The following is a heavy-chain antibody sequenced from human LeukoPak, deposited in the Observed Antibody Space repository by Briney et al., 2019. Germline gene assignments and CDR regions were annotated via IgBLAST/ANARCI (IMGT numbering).Heavy chain of an antibody. D-gene: IGHD3-16*01. CDR1: GFTFGKYW. CDR2: IKLDGSEK. V-gene: IGHV3-7*01. Sequence: GGSLRLSCVASGFTFGKYWMSWVRQAPGKGLEWVANIKLDGSEKNYVDSVKGRFTISRDNTKNTLYLQMNSLRAGDTAVYYCASSLGPLTEYWGQGILVTVSS. J-gene: IGHJ4*02. CDR3: ASSLGPLTEY.